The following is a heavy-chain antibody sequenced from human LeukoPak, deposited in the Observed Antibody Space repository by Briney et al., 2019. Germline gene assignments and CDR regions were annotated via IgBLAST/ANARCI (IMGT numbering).Heavy chain of an antibody. CDR2: IWYDGSNK. J-gene: IGHJ6*02. CDR1: GFTFSSHG. V-gene: IGHV3-33*01. CDR3: ARDKAVGAIVYYYYGMDV. Sequence: GGSLRLSCAASGFTFSSHGMHWVRQAPGKGLEWVAVIWYDGSNKYYADSVKGRFTISRDNSKNTLYLQMNSLRAEDTAVYYCARDKAVGAIVYYYYGMDVWGQGTTVTVSS. D-gene: IGHD3-16*02.